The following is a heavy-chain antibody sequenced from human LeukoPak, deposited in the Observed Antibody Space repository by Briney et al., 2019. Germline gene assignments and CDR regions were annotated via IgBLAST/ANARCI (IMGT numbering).Heavy chain of an antibody. V-gene: IGHV1-69*04. Sequence: SVKVSCKASGGTFSSYAISWVRQAPGQGLEWMGRIIPILGIANYAQKFQGRVTITADKSTSTAYMELSSLRSEDTAVYYCACATDMVRGTFDYWGQGTLVTVSS. J-gene: IGHJ4*02. CDR2: IIPILGIA. CDR3: ACATDMVRGTFDY. CDR1: GGTFSSYA. D-gene: IGHD3-10*01.